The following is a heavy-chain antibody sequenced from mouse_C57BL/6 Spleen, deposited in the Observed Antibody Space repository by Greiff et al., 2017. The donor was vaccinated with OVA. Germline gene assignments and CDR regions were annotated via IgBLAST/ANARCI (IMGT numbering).Heavy chain of an antibody. CDR3: AREGYYYGSSPFDY. CDR1: GYTFTDYN. Sequence: VQLQQSGPELVKPGASVKIPCKASGYTFTDYNMDWVKQSHGKSLEWIGDINPNNGGTNYNQKFKGKATLNVDKSSSTAYMELRSLTSEDTAVYYCAREGYYYGSSPFDYWGQGTTLTVSS. D-gene: IGHD1-1*01. V-gene: IGHV1-18*01. CDR2: INPNNGGT. J-gene: IGHJ2*01.